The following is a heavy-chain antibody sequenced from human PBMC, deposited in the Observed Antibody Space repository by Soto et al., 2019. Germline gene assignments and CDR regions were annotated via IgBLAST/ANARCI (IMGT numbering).Heavy chain of an antibody. D-gene: IGHD1-7*01. J-gene: IGHJ4*02. CDR2: ISSDGRND. V-gene: IGHV3-30*04. CDR3: TRDRGELVRNNIFDY. CDR1: GFSFTDYA. Sequence: GGSLRLSCAASGFSFTDYALHWVRQAPGKGLEWVAVISSDGRNDYFADSVKGRFTISRDSSKNTMYLQMNSLRVEDSSLYYCTRDRGELVRNNIFDYWGQGTLVTVCS.